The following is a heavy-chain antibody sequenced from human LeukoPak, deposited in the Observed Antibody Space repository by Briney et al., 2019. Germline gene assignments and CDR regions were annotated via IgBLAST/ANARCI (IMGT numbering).Heavy chain of an antibody. D-gene: IGHD3-10*01. CDR2: IYYSGST. V-gene: IGHV4-39*01. J-gene: IGHJ4*02. CDR1: GGSISSSSYY. CDR3: ATGWSGELLGLYYFDY. Sequence: SETLSLTCTVSGGSISSSSYYWGWIRQPPGKGLEWIATIYYSGSTYYNPSLRSRVTISVDTSKNQFSLKLSSVTAADTAVYYCATGWSGELLGLYYFDYWGQGTLVTVSS.